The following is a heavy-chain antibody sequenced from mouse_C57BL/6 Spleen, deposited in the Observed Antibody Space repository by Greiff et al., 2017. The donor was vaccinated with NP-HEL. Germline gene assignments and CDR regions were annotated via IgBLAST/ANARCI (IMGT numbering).Heavy chain of an antibody. CDR2: IDPSDSYT. D-gene: IGHD1-1*01. J-gene: IGHJ3*01. V-gene: IGHV1-69*01. CDR1: GYTFTSYW. Sequence: QVQLKQPGAELVMPGASVKLSCKASGYTFTSYWMHWVKQRPGQGLEWIGEIDPSDSYTNYNQKFKGKSTLTVDKSSSTAYMQLSSLTSEDSAVYYCATSFYYGSSSFAYWGQGTLVTVSA. CDR3: ATSFYYGSSSFAY.